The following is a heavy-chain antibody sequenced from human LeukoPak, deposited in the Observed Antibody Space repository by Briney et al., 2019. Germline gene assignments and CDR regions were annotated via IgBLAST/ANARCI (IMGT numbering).Heavy chain of an antibody. CDR1: GFAFSRYA. J-gene: IGHJ4*02. CDR3: IPVAGTGFDY. V-gene: IGHV3-23*01. CDR2: ISGSGGSA. D-gene: IGHD6-19*01. Sequence: GGSLRLSCAASGFAFSRYAMTWVRQAPGKGLEWVSAISGSGGSAYYADSVKGRFTISRDNSKNTLFLQMNSLRAEDTAVYYGIPVAGTGFDYWGQGTLVTVSS.